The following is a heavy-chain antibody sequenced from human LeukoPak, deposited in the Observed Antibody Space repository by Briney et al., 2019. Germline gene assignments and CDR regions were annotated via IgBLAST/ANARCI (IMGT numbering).Heavy chain of an antibody. CDR3: ARGSGYTYGYPFDS. V-gene: IGHV4-4*07. Sequence: PSETLSLTCTVSGGSISSYYWSWIREPAGKGLEWVGRIYTSGSTNYNPSLKSRVTMSVDTSKNQFSLKLSSVTAADTAVYYCARGSGYTYGYPFDSWGQGTLVTVSS. CDR1: GGSISSYY. D-gene: IGHD5-18*01. J-gene: IGHJ4*02. CDR2: IYTSGST.